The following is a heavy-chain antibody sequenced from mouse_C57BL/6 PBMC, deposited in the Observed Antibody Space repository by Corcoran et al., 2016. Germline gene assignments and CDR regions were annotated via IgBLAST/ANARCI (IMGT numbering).Heavy chain of an antibody. CDR1: GYTFTTYG. Sequence: QIQLVQSGPELKKPGETVKISCKASGYTFTTYGMSWVKPAPGKGLKWMGWINTYSGVPTYADDFKGRFAFSLETSASTAYLQINNLKNEDTATYFCARDGYYGYYAMDYWGQGTSVTVSS. V-gene: IGHV9-3*01. J-gene: IGHJ4*01. D-gene: IGHD2-3*01. CDR3: ARDGYYGYYAMDY. CDR2: INTYSGVP.